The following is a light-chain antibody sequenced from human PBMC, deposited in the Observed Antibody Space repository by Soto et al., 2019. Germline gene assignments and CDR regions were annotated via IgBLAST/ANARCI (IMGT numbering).Light chain of an antibody. CDR1: SSDVGSYNY. Sequence: QSPLTQPASVSGSPGQSITISCPGTSSDVGSYNYVSWYQQLPGKAPKLMIYEVRKRPLGVSDRFYGSKSGKTASLIIFGLQGEDEADYYCSSYTTSTTQVFGGGTKLTVL. CDR3: SSYTTSTTQV. J-gene: IGLJ2*01. CDR2: EVR. V-gene: IGLV2-14*01.